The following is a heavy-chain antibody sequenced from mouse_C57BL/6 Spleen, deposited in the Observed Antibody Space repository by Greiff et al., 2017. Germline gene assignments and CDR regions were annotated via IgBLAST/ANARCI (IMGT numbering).Heavy chain of an antibody. CDR2: ISNLAYSI. J-gene: IGHJ3*01. D-gene: IGHD2-4*01. V-gene: IGHV5-15*01. CDR1: GFTFSDYG. Sequence: EVQGVESGGGLVQPGGSLKLSCAASGFTFSDYGMAWVRQAPRKGPEWVAFISNLAYSIYYADTVTGRFTISREKAKNTLYLEMSSLRSEDTAMYYCARPGDDYDGFAYWGQGTLVTVSA. CDR3: ARPGDDYDGFAY.